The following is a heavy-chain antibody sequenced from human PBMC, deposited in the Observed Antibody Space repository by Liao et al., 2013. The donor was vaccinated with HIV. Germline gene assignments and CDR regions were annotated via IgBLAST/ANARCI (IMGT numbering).Heavy chain of an antibody. J-gene: IGHJ3*01. CDR2: SIIVEAP. CDR1: GGSFSNYY. CDR3: ARDLGHSTSWRAFDV. D-gene: IGHD6-13*01. Sequence: QVQLQQWGSGLLKPSETLSLTCAVYGGSFSNYYWNWIRQPPGKGRGVDWGRSIIVEAPTTTRPSKSRVTISGDTSKNQFSLKLSSVTAADTALYYCARDLGHSTSWRAFDVWGQGTMVTVSS. V-gene: IGHV4-34*01.